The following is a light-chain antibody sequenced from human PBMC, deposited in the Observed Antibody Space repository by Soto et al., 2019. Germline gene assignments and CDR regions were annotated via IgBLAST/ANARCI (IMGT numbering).Light chain of an antibody. CDR1: QSIRNW. CDR2: DAS. J-gene: IGKJ1*01. Sequence: DIQMTQNPSTLSASVGERVTRTSRASQSIRNWLAWYQQKPGKAPKLLIYDASILESGVPSRFSGSGSGTEYTRSVGSLQPDDLATCYSQQYNSYSGAFGQGTKVDIK. CDR3: QQYNSYSGA. V-gene: IGKV1-5*01.